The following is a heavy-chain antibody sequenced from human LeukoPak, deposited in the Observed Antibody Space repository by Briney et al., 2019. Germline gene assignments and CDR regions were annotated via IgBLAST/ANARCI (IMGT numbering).Heavy chain of an antibody. Sequence: SVKVSCKASGGTFSSYAISWVRQAPGQGLEWMGRIIPILGIANYAQKFQGRVTITADKSTSTAYMELSSLRSEDTAVYYCASPKKYGDDAAKDAFDIWGQGTMVTVSS. V-gene: IGHV1-69*04. D-gene: IGHD4-17*01. J-gene: IGHJ3*02. CDR3: ASPKKYGDDAAKDAFDI. CDR1: GGTFSSYA. CDR2: IIPILGIA.